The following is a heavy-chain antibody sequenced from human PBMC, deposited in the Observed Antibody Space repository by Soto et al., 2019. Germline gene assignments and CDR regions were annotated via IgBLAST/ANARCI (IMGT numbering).Heavy chain of an antibody. V-gene: IGHV4-39*01. D-gene: IGHD3-10*01. CDR2: IYFSGST. CDR3: ARHNTITMVRGGLRDIPNWFDT. Sequence: SETLSLTCTLSGGSIRSSSFYWGWIRQPPGKGLEWIGTIYFSGSTYHNPSLRSRVTISVDTSKKQFSLKLRSVTAADTAMYYCARHNTITMVRGGLRDIPNWFDTWGQGTLVTVSS. J-gene: IGHJ5*02. CDR1: GGSIRSSSFY.